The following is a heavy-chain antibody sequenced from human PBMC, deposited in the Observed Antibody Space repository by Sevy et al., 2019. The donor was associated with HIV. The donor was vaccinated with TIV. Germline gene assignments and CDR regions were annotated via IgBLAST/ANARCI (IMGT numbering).Heavy chain of an antibody. J-gene: IGHJ4*02. CDR1: GFTFSSYW. CDR3: ARDWYYYDSSGYQGY. D-gene: IGHD3-22*01. CDR2: IKQDGSEK. V-gene: IGHV3-7*01. Sequence: GGSLRLSCAASGFTFSSYWMSWVRQAPGKGLEWVANIKQDGSEKYYLDSVKGRFTISRDNAKNSLYLQMKSLRAEDTAVYYCARDWYYYDSSGYQGYWGQGTLVTVSS.